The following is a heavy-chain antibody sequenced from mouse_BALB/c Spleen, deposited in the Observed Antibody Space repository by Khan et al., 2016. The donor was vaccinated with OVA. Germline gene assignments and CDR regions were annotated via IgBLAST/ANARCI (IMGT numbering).Heavy chain of an antibody. CDR1: GYTFTSYW. CDR2: IGPGSGST. CDR3: ARENYYGRSCYAMDY. V-gene: IGHV1S41*01. D-gene: IGHD1-1*01. Sequence: DLVKPGASVKLSCKASGYTFTSYWINWIKQRPGQGLEWIGRIGPGSGSTYYNEMFKAKATLTVATSSSTAYIQLRSLSSEDSAVYFGARENYYGRSCYAMDYWCQGTSVTVSS. J-gene: IGHJ4*01.